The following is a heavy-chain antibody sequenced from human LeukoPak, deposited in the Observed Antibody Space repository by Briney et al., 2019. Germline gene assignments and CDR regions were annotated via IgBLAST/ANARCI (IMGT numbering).Heavy chain of an antibody. D-gene: IGHD4-11*01. V-gene: IGHV3-11*03. CDR2: IDGSSSRT. CDR3: ARRGTDYCTPSSCHPNWFAP. J-gene: IGHJ5*02. Sequence: GGSLRLCCAASGFIFSDYYMSWMRQAPGKGLEWLSYIDGSSSRTNYADSVKGRFTISRDNVKNSLYLQMSSLRAEDTAVYFCARRGTDYCTPSSCHPNWFAPWGQGTQVTVSS. CDR1: GFIFSDYY.